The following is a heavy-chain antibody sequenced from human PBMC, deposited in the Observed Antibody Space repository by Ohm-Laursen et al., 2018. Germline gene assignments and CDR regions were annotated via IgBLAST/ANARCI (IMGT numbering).Heavy chain of an antibody. V-gene: IGHV4-59*01. Sequence: TLSLTCIVSGGSISSYYWSWIRQPPGKGLEWIGYIYYSGSTNYNPSLKSRVTISVDTSKNQFSLKLSSVTAADTAVYYCARDRYDILTGYTFGIDYWGQGTLVTVSS. CDR2: IYYSGST. CDR3: ARDRYDILTGYTFGIDY. D-gene: IGHD3-9*01. CDR1: GGSISSYY. J-gene: IGHJ4*02.